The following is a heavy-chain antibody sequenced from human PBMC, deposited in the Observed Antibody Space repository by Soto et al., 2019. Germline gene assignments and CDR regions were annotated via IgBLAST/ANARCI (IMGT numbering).Heavy chain of an antibody. D-gene: IGHD3-22*01. CDR2: MNPNSGNT. Sequence: QVQLVQSGAEVKKPGASVKVSCKASGYTFTSYDINWVRQATGQGLEWMGWMNPNSGNTGYAQKFPGRLPMTRNTSISTAYMELSSLRSEDTAVYYCARAHYYDSSGYYPTFDYWGQGTLVTVSS. J-gene: IGHJ4*02. CDR3: ARAHYYDSSGYYPTFDY. V-gene: IGHV1-8*01. CDR1: GYTFTSYD.